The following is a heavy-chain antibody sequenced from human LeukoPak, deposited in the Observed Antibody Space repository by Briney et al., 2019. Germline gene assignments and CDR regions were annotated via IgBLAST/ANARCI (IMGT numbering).Heavy chain of an antibody. D-gene: IGHD3-10*01. Sequence: SETLSLTCTVSGGSISSYYWSWIRQPPGKGLEWIGYIYYSGSTNYNPSLESRVTISVDTSKNQFSLKLSSVTAADTAVYYCARGGPYYYLWGQGTLVTVSS. V-gene: IGHV4-59*01. CDR1: GGSISSYY. CDR2: IYYSGST. J-gene: IGHJ4*02. CDR3: ARGGPYYYL.